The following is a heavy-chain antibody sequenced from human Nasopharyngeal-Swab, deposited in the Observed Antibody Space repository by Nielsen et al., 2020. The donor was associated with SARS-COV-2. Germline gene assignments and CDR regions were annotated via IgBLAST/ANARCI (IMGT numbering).Heavy chain of an antibody. V-gene: IGHV4-39*01. J-gene: IGHJ4*02. CDR3: ARSRYYDYVWGSYRTSSAAYYFDY. CDR1: GGSISSSSYY. D-gene: IGHD3-16*02. Sequence: SETLSLTCTVSGGSISSSSYYWGWIRQPPRKGLEWIGSIYYSGSTYYNPSLKSRVTISVDTSKNQFSLKLSSVTAADTAVYYCARSRYYDYVWGSYRTSSAAYYFDYWGQGTLVTVSS. CDR2: IYYSGST.